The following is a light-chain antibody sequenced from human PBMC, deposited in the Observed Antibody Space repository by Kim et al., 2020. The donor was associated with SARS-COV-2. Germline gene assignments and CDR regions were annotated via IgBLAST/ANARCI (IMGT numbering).Light chain of an antibody. CDR2: WAS. J-gene: IGKJ2*03. CDR3: QQYYSTPPS. CDR1: QTVLHNSNNKNY. V-gene: IGKV4-1*01. Sequence: RANLNCKSSQTVLHNSNNKNYLAWYQQKPGQAPKLLIYWASIRESGVSDRFSGSGSETDFTLTISSLQAEDVAVYYCQQYYSTPPSFGQGTKLEI.